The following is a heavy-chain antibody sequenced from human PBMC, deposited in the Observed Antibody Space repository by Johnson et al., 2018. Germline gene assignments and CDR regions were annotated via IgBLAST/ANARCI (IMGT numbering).Heavy chain of an antibody. CDR2: ISYDGSNK. V-gene: IGHV3-30-3*01. CDR3: GRDGYDFWSGHTPPYYYYYRDV. J-gene: IGHJ6*03. Sequence: VQLVESGGGVVQPGRSLRLSCAASGFTFSSYAMHWVRQAPGKGLEWVAVISYDGSNKYYADSVKGRFTISRDNSKNTLFLQMNSLRAEDAAVYYCGRDGYDFWSGHTPPYYYYYRDVWGKGTAVTVSS. CDR1: GFTFSSYA. D-gene: IGHD3-3*01.